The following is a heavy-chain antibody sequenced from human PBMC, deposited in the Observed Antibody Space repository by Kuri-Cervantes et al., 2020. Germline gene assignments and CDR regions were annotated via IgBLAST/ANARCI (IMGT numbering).Heavy chain of an antibody. CDR3: ARGESWFDP. CDR2: MNPNSGNT. J-gene: IGHJ5*02. CDR1: GYTLTSYD. Sequence: GGSLRLSCKASGYTLTSYDINWVRQATGQGLEWMGWMNPNSGNTGYAQKFQGRVTMTRNTSISTAYMELSSLRSEDTAVYYCARGESWFDPWGQGTLVTVSS. V-gene: IGHV1-8*01.